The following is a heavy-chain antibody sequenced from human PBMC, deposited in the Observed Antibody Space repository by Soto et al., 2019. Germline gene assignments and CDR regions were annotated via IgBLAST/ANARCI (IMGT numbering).Heavy chain of an antibody. Sequence: GGSLRLSCAASGFTFSSYWMHWVRQAPGKGLVWVSRINSDGSSTSYADSVKGRFTISRDNAKNTLYLQMNSLRAEDTAVYYCARVMAAKWGFLPAAIAIDYWGQGTLVTVSS. J-gene: IGHJ4*02. CDR3: ARVMAAKWGFLPAAIAIDY. CDR1: GFTFSSYW. D-gene: IGHD2-2*01. CDR2: INSDGSST. V-gene: IGHV3-74*01.